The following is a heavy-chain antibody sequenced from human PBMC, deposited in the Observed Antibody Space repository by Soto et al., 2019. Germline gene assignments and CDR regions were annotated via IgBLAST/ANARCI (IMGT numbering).Heavy chain of an antibody. D-gene: IGHD2-15*01. CDR1: GFTFRSYA. J-gene: IGHJ4*02. Sequence: AGGSLRLSCAGSGFTFRSYAMGWVRQGPGKGLEWVAVVSIGGSTHYADSVRGRFTISRDNSKNTLSLQMNSLTAEDTAVYFCAKRRGAGGHFDYWGQGALVTVSS. CDR3: AKRRGAGGHFDY. V-gene: IGHV3-23*01. CDR2: VSIGGST.